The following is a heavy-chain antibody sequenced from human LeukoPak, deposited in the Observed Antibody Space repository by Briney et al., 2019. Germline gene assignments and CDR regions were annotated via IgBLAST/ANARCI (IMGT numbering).Heavy chain of an antibody. J-gene: IGHJ4*02. V-gene: IGHV3-23*01. CDR1: GFTFSSYA. D-gene: IGHD3-9*01. CDR2: VSGRGGST. Sequence: GGSLRLSCAASGFTFSSYAMSWVRQAPGKGLEWVSGVSGRGGSTYYTDSVKGRFTISRDNSNNTVYLQMNSLRADDTAVYYCAKAHDILTGYFDYWAREPWSPSPQ. CDR3: AKAHDILTGYFDY.